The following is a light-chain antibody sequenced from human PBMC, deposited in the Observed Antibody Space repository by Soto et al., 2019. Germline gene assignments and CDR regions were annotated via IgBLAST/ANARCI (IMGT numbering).Light chain of an antibody. CDR3: GSYTGSITYV. CDR1: TSDVGGYNY. CDR2: EVT. V-gene: IGLV2-14*01. J-gene: IGLJ1*01. Sequence: ALTQPASVSGSLGQSITISCTGTTSDVGGYNYVSWYQQHPGKAPILMIYEVTNRPSGVSNRFSGSKSGNTASLTISGLQVEDEAEYYCGSYTGSITYVFGTGTKVTVL.